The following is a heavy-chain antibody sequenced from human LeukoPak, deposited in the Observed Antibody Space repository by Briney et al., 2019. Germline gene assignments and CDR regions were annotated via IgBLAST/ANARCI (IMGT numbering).Heavy chain of an antibody. D-gene: IGHD6-13*01. CDR1: GGSTSSYY. Sequence: SETLSLTCTVPGGSTSSYYWSWIRQPAGKGLEWIGRIYTSGSTNYNPSLKSRVTMSVDTSKNQFSLKLSSVTAADTAVYYCARDQLAGYSSSWYDLDYWGQGTLVTVSS. CDR3: ARDQLAGYSSSWYDLDY. J-gene: IGHJ4*02. V-gene: IGHV4-4*07. CDR2: IYTSGST.